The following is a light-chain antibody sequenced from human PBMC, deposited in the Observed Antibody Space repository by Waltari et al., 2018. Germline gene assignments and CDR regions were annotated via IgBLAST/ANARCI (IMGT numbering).Light chain of an antibody. CDR2: AAS. Sequence: IQLTQSPSPLSASVGDRVTITRRASQGISNSLAWYQQKPGKAPKLLIYAASTLQSGVPSRFSGSGAGTDFTLAISSLQPEDVATYYCQQLNSYQWTFGQGTKVEIK. J-gene: IGKJ1*01. CDR3: QQLNSYQWT. V-gene: IGKV1-9*01. CDR1: QGISNS.